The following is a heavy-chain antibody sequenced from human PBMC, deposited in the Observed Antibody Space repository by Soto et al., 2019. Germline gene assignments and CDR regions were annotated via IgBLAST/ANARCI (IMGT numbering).Heavy chain of an antibody. V-gene: IGHV3-33*01. CDR1: GFTFSSYG. Sequence: PGGSLRLSCAASGFTFSSYGMHWVRQAPGKGLEWVAVIWYDGGNKYYADSVKGRFTISRDNSKNTLYLQMNSLRAEDTAVYYCARDTIIAARPSGVDYWGQGTLVTVSS. CDR2: IWYDGGNK. CDR3: ARDTIIAARPSGVDY. D-gene: IGHD6-6*01. J-gene: IGHJ4*02.